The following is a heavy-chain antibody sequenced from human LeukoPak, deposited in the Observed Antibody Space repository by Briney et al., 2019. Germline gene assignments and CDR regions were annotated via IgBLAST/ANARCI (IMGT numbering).Heavy chain of an antibody. CDR3: ARARYDFWSAVGAFDI. CDR1: GGSISSYY. CDR2: IYYSGST. J-gene: IGHJ3*02. V-gene: IGHV4-59*12. D-gene: IGHD3-3*01. Sequence: PSETLSLTCTVSGGSISSYYWSWIRQPPGKGLEWIGYIYYSGSTNYNPSLKSRVTISVDTSKNQFSLKLSSVTAADTAVYYCARARYDFWSAVGAFDIWGQGTMVTVSS.